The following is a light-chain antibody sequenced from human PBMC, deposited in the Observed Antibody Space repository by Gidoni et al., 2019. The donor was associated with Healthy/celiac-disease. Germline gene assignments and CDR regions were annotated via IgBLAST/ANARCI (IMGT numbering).Light chain of an antibody. Sequence: SALTQPPSAPGSPGRSATISCPGTSSDVGGYNYVSWYQQPPGKAPKLMIYEVSKRPSGVPDRFSGSKSGNTASLTVSGLQAEDEADYYCSSYAGSNNLVFGGGTKLTVL. CDR1: SSDVGGYNY. CDR3: SSYAGSNNLV. CDR2: EVS. J-gene: IGLJ2*01. V-gene: IGLV2-8*01.